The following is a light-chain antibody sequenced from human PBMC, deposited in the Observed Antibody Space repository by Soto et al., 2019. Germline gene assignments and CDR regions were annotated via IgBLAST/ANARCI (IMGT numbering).Light chain of an antibody. CDR2: DVS. CDR3: SPYTSSSPPWV. Sequence: QSVLTQPASVSGSPGQSITISCTGTSSDVGGYNYVSWYQQHPGKAPKLMIYDVSNRPSGVSNRFSGSKSGNTASLTISGLQAEDEADYYRSPYTSSSPPWVFGTGTKVT. J-gene: IGLJ1*01. CDR1: SSDVGGYNY. V-gene: IGLV2-14*01.